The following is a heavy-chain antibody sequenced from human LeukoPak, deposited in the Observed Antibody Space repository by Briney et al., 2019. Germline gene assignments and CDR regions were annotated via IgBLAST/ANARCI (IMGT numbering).Heavy chain of an antibody. J-gene: IGHJ4*02. CDR2: ISSSSSTI. Sequence: GWSLRLSCAASGFTFSSYSMNWVRQAPGKGLEWVSYISSSSSTIYYADSVKGRFTISRDNAKNSLYLQMNSLRAEDTAVYYCARDHYVWGSYRTFDYWGQGTLVTVSS. D-gene: IGHD3-16*02. V-gene: IGHV3-48*01. CDR1: GFTFSSYS. CDR3: ARDHYVWGSYRTFDY.